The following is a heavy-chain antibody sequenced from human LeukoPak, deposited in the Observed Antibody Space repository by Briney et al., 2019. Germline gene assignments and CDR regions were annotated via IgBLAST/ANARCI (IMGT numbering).Heavy chain of an antibody. J-gene: IGHJ4*02. CDR1: GFAFSSYS. CDR2: ISSSSSYI. V-gene: IGHV3-21*01. D-gene: IGHD3-3*01. CDR3: ARGPEYYDFWSGYYTKYLYYFDY. Sequence: GGSLRLSCAASGFAFSSYSMNWVRQAPGKGLEWVSSISSSSSYIYHADSVKGRFTISRDNAKNSLYLQMNSLRAEDTAVYYCARGPEYYDFWSGYYTKYLYYFDYWGQGILVTVS.